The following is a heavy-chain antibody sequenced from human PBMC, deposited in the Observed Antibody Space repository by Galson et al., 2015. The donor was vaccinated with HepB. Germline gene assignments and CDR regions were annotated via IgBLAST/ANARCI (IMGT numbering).Heavy chain of an antibody. V-gene: IGHV6-1*01. D-gene: IGHD1-1*01. CDR3: AREDNRGPYAYFDY. CDR1: GDSVPSHSAA. CDR2: TYYRSKWYN. J-gene: IGHJ4*02. Sequence: CAISGDSVPSHSAAWNWIRQSPSRGLEWLGRTYYRSKWYNDYAVSVKSRITINPDTSKNQFSLQLNSVTPEDTAVYYCAREDNRGPYAYFDYWGQGTLVTVSS.